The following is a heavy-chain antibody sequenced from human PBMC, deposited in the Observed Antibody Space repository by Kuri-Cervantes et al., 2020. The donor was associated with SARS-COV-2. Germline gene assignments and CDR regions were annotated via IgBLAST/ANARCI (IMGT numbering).Heavy chain of an antibody. V-gene: IGHV4-34*01. J-gene: IGHJ4*02. CDR2: INHSGST. CDR1: GGSFSGYY. Sequence: GSLRLSCAVYGGSFSGYYWSWIRQPPGKGLEWIGEINHSGSTNYNPSLKSRVTISVDTSKNQFSLKLSSVTAADTAVYYCARAGVRVLIDLYSNPGFDYWGQGTLVPSPQ. CDR3: ARAGVRVLIDLYSNPGFDY. D-gene: IGHD4-11*01.